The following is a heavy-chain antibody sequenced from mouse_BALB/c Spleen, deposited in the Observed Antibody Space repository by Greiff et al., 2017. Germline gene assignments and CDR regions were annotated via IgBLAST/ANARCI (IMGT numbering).Heavy chain of an antibody. J-gene: IGHJ3*01. Sequence: VKVVESGPGLVAPSQSLSITCTVSGFSLTSYGVHWVRQPPGKGLEWLGVIWAGGSTNYNSALMSRLSISKDNSKSQVFLKMNSLQTDDTAMYYCARADYYGNYPFAYWGQGTLVTVSA. CDR2: IWAGGST. D-gene: IGHD2-1*01. CDR1: GFSLTSYG. V-gene: IGHV2-9*02. CDR3: ARADYYGNYPFAY.